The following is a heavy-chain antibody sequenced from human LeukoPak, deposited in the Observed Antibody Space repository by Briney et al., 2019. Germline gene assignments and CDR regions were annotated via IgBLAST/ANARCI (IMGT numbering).Heavy chain of an antibody. CDR3: ARQPVAGTFDS. V-gene: IGHV5-51*01. CDR1: GYSFTTYW. Sequence: GESLEISCKGSGYSFTTYWIGWVRQMPGKGLEWMGIIYPGDSDTRYSPSFQGQVTISADKSITTAYLQWSSLKASDTAMYYCARQPVAGTFDSWGQGTLVTVSS. J-gene: IGHJ4*02. CDR2: IYPGDSDT. D-gene: IGHD6-19*01.